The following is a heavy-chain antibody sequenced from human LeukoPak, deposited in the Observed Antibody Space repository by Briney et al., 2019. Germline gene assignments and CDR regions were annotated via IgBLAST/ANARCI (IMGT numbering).Heavy chain of an antibody. D-gene: IGHD5-12*01. V-gene: IGHV3-53*01. CDR3: ATVRFMVDTVATITDGFDI. J-gene: IGHJ3*02. CDR1: GFTVSSNY. Sequence: QPGGSLRLSCAASGFTVSSNYMSWVRQAPGKGLEWVSAMYSGGSTYYADSVKGRFTISRDNSKNTVYLQMSSLRAEDTAVYYCATVRFMVDTVATITDGFDIWGQGTMVTVSS. CDR2: MYSGGST.